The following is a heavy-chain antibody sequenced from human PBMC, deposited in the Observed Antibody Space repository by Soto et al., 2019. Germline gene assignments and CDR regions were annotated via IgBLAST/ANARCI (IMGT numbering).Heavy chain of an antibody. D-gene: IGHD5-12*01. J-gene: IGHJ4*02. CDR1: GFTFSSYS. CDR2: ISSSSSTI. Sequence: GGSLRLSCAASGFTFSSYSMNWVRQAPGNGLEWVSYISSSSSTIYYADSVKGRFTISRDNAKNSLYLQMNSLRAEDTAVYYCAREPGSGYDFVAPRFDYWGQGTLVTVSS. CDR3: AREPGSGYDFVAPRFDY. V-gene: IGHV3-48*01.